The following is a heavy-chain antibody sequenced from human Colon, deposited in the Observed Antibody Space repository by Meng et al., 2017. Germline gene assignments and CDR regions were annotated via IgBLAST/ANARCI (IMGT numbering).Heavy chain of an antibody. J-gene: IGHJ6*02. V-gene: IGHV3-64*01. CDR2: ITSDGGRT. Sequence: EVQLVESGGDLVQPGGSLRLSCAASGFTFNKYAMHWVRQAPGKGLEYVSVITSDGGRTYYANSVKGRFTIFRDNSKNTLYLQLGSLRLDDMAIYYCARGGTALDVWGQGTTATVSS. D-gene: IGHD3-16*01. CDR1: GFTFNKYA. CDR3: ARGGTALDV.